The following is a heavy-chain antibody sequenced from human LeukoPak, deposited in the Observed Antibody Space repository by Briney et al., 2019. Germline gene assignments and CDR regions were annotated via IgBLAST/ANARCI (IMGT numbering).Heavy chain of an antibody. CDR1: GGSISSYY. D-gene: IGHD5-24*01. Sequence: SETLSLTCTVSGGSISSYYWSWIRQPAGKGLEWIGRIYTSGSTNYNPSLKSQVTMSVDTSKNQFSLKLSSVTAADRAVYYCAKNYQFDAFDIWGHGTMVTVSS. J-gene: IGHJ3*02. CDR3: AKNYQFDAFDI. CDR2: IYTSGST. V-gene: IGHV4-4*07.